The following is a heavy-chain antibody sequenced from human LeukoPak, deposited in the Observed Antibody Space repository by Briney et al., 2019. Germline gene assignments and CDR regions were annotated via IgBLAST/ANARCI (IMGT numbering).Heavy chain of an antibody. Sequence: SGGSLRLSCAASGLIFSKYWMTWVRQAPGKGLEWVASIKPDGSGKYYLDSVKGRFTISRDNARDSLYLQMNSLRDDDTSVYFCARDASALYWGRGTLVTVSS. J-gene: IGHJ4*02. V-gene: IGHV3-7*01. CDR2: IKPDGSGK. D-gene: IGHD6-19*01. CDR3: ARDASALY. CDR1: GLIFSKYW.